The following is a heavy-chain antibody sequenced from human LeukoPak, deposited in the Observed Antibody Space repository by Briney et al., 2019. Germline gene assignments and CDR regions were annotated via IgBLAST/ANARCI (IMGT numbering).Heavy chain of an antibody. CDR1: GFTFSSYS. V-gene: IGHV3-21*01. CDR3: ARDRSSSQHYDYVWGSYRPQPDAFDI. D-gene: IGHD3-16*02. J-gene: IGHJ3*02. CDR2: ISSSSSYI. Sequence: GGSLRLSCAASGFTFSSYSMNWVRQAPGKGLEWVSSISSSSSYIYYADSVKGRFTISRDNAKNSLYLQMNSLRAEDTAVYYCARDRSSSQHYDYVWGSYRPQPDAFDIWGQGTMVTVSS.